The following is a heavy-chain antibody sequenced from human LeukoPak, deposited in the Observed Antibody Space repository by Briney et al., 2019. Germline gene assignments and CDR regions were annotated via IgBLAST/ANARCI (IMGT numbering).Heavy chain of an antibody. CDR2: ISGSGSTI. CDR1: GFTFSDYY. CDR3: ARDAGRKRWQRTLVGDDAFDI. Sequence: GGSLRLSCAASGFTFSDYYMSWIRQAPGKGLEWVSYISGSGSTIYYADSVKGRFTISRDNAKNSLYLQMNSLRAEDTAVYYCARDAGRKRWQRTLVGDDAFDIWGQGTMVTVSS. V-gene: IGHV3-11*01. D-gene: IGHD3-16*01. J-gene: IGHJ3*02.